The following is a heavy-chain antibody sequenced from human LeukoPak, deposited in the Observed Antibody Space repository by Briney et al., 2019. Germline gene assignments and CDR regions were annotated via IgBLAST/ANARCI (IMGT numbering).Heavy chain of an antibody. CDR3: ARGVEGSQYYDSSGKGNALDI. J-gene: IGHJ3*02. CDR2: FCSSRSTI. D-gene: IGHD3-22*01. CDR1: GLTFNTYS. V-gene: IGHV3-48*02. Sequence: GGSLRLSCAASGLTFNTYSMTWVRHGPGKGPECVSYFCSSRSTIYSAASLRGPFTTSRDNAKNSLYLQMNSLRDDDTAVYYCARGVEGSQYYDSSGKGNALDIWGQGTMVTVSS.